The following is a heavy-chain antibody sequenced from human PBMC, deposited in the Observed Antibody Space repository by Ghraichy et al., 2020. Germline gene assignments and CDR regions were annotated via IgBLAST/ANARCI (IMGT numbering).Heavy chain of an antibody. Sequence: SVKVSCKASGYTFTGYYMHWVRLAPGQGLEWMGWINPKSGGTNYAQKFQGRVTMTRDTSISTAYLELSRLRSDDTAVHYCARDPGGGMEDAFDIWGQGTMVTVSS. J-gene: IGHJ3*02. CDR1: GYTFTGYY. CDR3: ARDPGGGMEDAFDI. V-gene: IGHV1-2*02. CDR2: INPKSGGT. D-gene: IGHD3-16*01.